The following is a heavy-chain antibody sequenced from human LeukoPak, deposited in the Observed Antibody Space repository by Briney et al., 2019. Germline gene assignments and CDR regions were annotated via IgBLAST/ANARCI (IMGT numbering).Heavy chain of an antibody. J-gene: IGHJ6*02. V-gene: IGHV4-59*01. D-gene: IGHD4-23*01. CDR2: IYYSGST. Sequence: PSETLSLTCTVSGGSISSYYWSWIRQPLGKGLEWIGYIYYSGSTNYNPSLKSRVTISVDTSKNQFSRKLSSVTAADTAAYYCARDLDYGGNPYYYGMDVWGQGTTVTVSS. CDR1: GGSISSYY. CDR3: ARDLDYGGNPYYYGMDV.